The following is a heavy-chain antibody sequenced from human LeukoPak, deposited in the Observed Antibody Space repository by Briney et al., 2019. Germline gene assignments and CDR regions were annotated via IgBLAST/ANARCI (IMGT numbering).Heavy chain of an antibody. D-gene: IGHD3-10*01. J-gene: IGHJ4*02. CDR1: GYTFTSYG. Sequence: ASVKVSCKASGYTFTSYGISWVRQAPGQGLEWMGWISAYNGNTNYAQKFQGRVTITTDESTSTAYMELSSLRSEDTAVYYCARAEVPMVRGVKPFDYWGQGTLVTVSS. CDR2: ISAYNGNT. CDR3: ARAEVPMVRGVKPFDY. V-gene: IGHV1-18*01.